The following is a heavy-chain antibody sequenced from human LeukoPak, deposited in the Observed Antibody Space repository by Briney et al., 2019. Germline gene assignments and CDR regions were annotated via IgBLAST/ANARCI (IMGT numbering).Heavy chain of an antibody. D-gene: IGHD3-22*01. Sequence: GGSLRLSCAASGFTVNNNYMTWVRQAPGKGLEWVSVLYSNSITYYADSVKGRFTISRDSSKNTLYLQMNRLRAEDTAVYYCARGITMMIVAPGYWGQGTLVTVSS. CDR3: ARGITMMIVAPGY. V-gene: IGHV3-53*01. CDR1: GFTVNNNY. CDR2: LYSNSIT. J-gene: IGHJ4*02.